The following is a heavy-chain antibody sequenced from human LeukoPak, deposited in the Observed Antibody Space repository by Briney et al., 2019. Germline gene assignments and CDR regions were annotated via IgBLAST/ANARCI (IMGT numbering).Heavy chain of an antibody. CDR2: ISGSGGST. CDR3: AKDSGWILCDD. Sequence: PGGSLRLSCAASGFTFSSYAMSWVRQARGKGLEWVSAISGSGGSTYYADSVKGRSTISRDNSKNTLYLQMNSLRDEDTAVYYCAKDSGWILCDDWGQGPLVTVSS. CDR1: GFTFSSYA. J-gene: IGHJ4*02. V-gene: IGHV3-23*01. D-gene: IGHD2-2*03.